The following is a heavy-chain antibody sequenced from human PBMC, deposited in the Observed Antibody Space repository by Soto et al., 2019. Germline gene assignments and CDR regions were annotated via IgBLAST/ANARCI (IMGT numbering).Heavy chain of an antibody. V-gene: IGHV3-33*01. CDR2: IWYDGSNK. D-gene: IGHD3-9*01. J-gene: IGHJ4*02. Sequence: GGSLRLSCAASGFTFSSYGMHWVRQAPGKGLEWVAVIWYDGSNKYYADSVKGRFTISRDNSKNTLYLQMNSLRAEDTAVYYCARGAQYYDILTGYYSGWGQGTLVTSPQ. CDR1: GFTFSSYG. CDR3: ARGAQYYDILTGYYSG.